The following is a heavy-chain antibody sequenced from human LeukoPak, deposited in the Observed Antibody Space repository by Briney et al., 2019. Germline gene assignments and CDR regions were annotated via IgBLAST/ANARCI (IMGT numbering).Heavy chain of an antibody. J-gene: IGHJ5*02. V-gene: IGHV4-39*07. Sequence: PSETLSLTCTVSGGSISSSSYYWGWIRQPPGKGLEWIGSIYYSGSTYYNPSLKSRVTISVDTSKNQFSLKLSSVTAADTAVYYCARDFSWNYRYWFDPWGQGTLVTVSS. D-gene: IGHD1-7*01. CDR3: ARDFSWNYRYWFDP. CDR1: GGSISSSSYY. CDR2: IYYSGST.